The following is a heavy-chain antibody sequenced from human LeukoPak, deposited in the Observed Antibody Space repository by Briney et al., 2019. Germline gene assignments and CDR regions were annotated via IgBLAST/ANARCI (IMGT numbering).Heavy chain of an antibody. CDR2: MNLDGSEK. D-gene: IGHD5-12*01. J-gene: IGHJ6*02. V-gene: IGHV3-7*01. Sequence: GGSLRLSCAASGFTFSSYWMSWVRQAPGKGLEWVANMNLDGSEKYYVDSVKGRFTISRDNAKNSLYLQMHSLRAEDTAVYYCGRDKKWLQYYYGVDVWGQGTTVIVPS. CDR3: GRDKKWLQYYYGVDV. CDR1: GFTFSSYW.